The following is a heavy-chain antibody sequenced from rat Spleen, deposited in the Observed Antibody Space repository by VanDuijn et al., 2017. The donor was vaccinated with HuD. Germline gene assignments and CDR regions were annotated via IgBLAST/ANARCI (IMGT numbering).Heavy chain of an antibody. CDR2: ISSGGGGT. D-gene: IGHD1-5*01. J-gene: IGHJ2*01. CDR1: GFTFRNYD. V-gene: IGHV5-20*01. CDR3: TREDNIGTTY. Sequence: EVQLVESDGGLVQPGRSLKLSCTASGFTFRNYDMAWVRQAPTKGLEWVASISSGGGGTYYPDSVKGRFTISRDNAKSTLYLQMDSLRSEDTATYYCTREDNIGTTYWGQGVMVTVSS.